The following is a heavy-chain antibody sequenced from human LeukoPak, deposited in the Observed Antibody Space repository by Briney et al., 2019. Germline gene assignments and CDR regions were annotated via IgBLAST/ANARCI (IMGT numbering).Heavy chain of an antibody. V-gene: IGHV3-9*01. Sequence: GGSLRLSCAASGFTFDDYAMHWVRQAPGKGLEWVSGISWNSGSIGYADSVKGRFTISRDSAKNSLYLQMNSLRAEDTAVYYCAKLATVNDYWGQGTLVTVSS. CDR3: AKLATVNDY. J-gene: IGHJ4*02. CDR1: GFTFDDYA. CDR2: ISWNSGSI. D-gene: IGHD5-12*01.